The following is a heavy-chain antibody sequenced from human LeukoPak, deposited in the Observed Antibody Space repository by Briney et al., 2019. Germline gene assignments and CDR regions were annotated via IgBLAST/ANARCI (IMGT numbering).Heavy chain of an antibody. V-gene: IGHV1-8*01. Sequence: ASVKVSCKASGYTFTSYDINWVRQATGQGLEWMGWMNPNSGNTGYAQKFQGRVTMTRNTSISTAYMVLSSLRSEDTAVYYCARGLRGTGYSYGYYYYMDVWGKGTTVTVSS. J-gene: IGHJ6*03. CDR2: MNPNSGNT. CDR3: ARGLRGTGYSYGYYYYMDV. CDR1: GYTFTSYD. D-gene: IGHD5-18*01.